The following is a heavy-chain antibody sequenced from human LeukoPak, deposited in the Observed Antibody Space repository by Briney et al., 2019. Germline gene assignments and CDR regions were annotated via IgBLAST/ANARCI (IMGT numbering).Heavy chain of an antibody. V-gene: IGHV3-74*01. CDR2: ISSDGSDT. J-gene: IGHJ5*01. CDR3: ARHFDGKGSFDF. CDR1: GFNFASRW. D-gene: IGHD4-23*01. Sequence: GGSLRLSCAASGFNFASRWMHWVRQVPGKGLVWVSRISSDGSDTAYADSVKGRFTISRDNVKKIVYLQMRSLRVEDTAVYYCARHFDGKGSFDFWGQGTLVTVSS.